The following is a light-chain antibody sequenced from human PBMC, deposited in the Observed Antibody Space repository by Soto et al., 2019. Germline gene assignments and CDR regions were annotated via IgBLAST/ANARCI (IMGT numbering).Light chain of an antibody. Sequence: QSVLTQPASVSGSPGQSITISCTGTSSDVGGFNFVSWYQHHPGKAPKLMIYDVSNRPSGVSTRFSGSKSGDTASLTISGLQAEDEADYSCSSYTSSTTPYVFGPGTKVTVL. V-gene: IGLV2-14*03. J-gene: IGLJ1*01. CDR1: SSDVGGFNF. CDR3: SSYTSSTTPYV. CDR2: DVS.